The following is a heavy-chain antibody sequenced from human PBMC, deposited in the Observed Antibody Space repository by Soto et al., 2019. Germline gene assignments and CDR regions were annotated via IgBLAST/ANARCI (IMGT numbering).Heavy chain of an antibody. CDR2: IIPFFGTT. CDR1: GGNFSTYT. D-gene: IGHD1-1*01. Sequence: KVSCKASGGNFSTYTITWVRQAPGQGLEWMGKIIPFFGTTKYAQKFQGRVTITADESTSTAYMELNSLRSEDTAVYFCARDYTGTTNYYYGMDVWGQGTTVTVSS. V-gene: IGHV1-69*15. J-gene: IGHJ6*02. CDR3: ARDYTGTTNYYYGMDV.